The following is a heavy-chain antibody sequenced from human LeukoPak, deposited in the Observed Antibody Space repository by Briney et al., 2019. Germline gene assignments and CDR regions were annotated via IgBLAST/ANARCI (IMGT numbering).Heavy chain of an antibody. CDR3: ARGLSRYCSSTSCYTQYFQH. D-gene: IGHD2-2*02. Sequence: SETLSLTCAVYGGSFSGYYWSWIRQLPGKGLEWSGEINHSGSTNYNPSLKSLVTISVDTSKNKFSLKLSSVTAADTAVYYCARGLSRYCSSTSCYTQYFQHWGQGTLVTVSS. V-gene: IGHV4-34*01. CDR1: GGSFSGYY. J-gene: IGHJ1*01. CDR2: INHSGST.